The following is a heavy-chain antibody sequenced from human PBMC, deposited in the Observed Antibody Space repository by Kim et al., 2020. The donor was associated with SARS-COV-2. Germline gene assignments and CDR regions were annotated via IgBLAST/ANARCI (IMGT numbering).Heavy chain of an antibody. V-gene: IGHV3-23*01. CDR1: GFTFSNYA. J-gene: IGHJ5*01. D-gene: IGHD3-10*01. Sequence: GGSLRLSCAASGFTFSNYAMSWVRQVPGKGLEWVAGIDAGHDANYSEYVGDRLSTSCSHNANTPYLLQISLRAADATAVYYSKRAPLGAGPYYYDSWG. CDR2: IDAGHDA. CDR3: SKRAPLGAGPYYYDS.